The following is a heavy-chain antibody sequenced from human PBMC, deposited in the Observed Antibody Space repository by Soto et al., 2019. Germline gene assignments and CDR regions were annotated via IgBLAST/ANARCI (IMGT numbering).Heavy chain of an antibody. D-gene: IGHD2-2*01. CDR1: GFTFSSYG. V-gene: IGHV3-33*01. CDR2: IWYDGSNK. CDR3: ASIPYHYCSSTSCYPAVDV. Sequence: GGSLRLSCAASGFTFSSYGMHWVRQAPGKGLEWVAVIWYDGSNKYYADSVKGRFTISRDNSKNTLYLQMNSLRAEDTAVYYCASIPYHYCSSTSCYPAVDVWGQGTTVTVSS. J-gene: IGHJ6*02.